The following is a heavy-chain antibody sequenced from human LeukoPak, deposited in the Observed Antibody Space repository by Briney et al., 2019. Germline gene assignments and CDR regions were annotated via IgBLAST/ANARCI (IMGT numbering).Heavy chain of an antibody. CDR1: GFTFSSCA. J-gene: IGHJ6*02. D-gene: IGHD5-18*01. CDR2: ISGSDGST. CDR3: AKDRLDTAMGSGMDV. V-gene: IGHV3-23*01. Sequence: PGGSLRLSCAASGFTFSSCAMSWVRQAPGKGLEWVSAISGSDGSTYYADSVKGRFTISRDNSKNTLYLQMNSLRAEDTAVYYCAKDRLDTAMGSGMDVWGQGTTVTVSS.